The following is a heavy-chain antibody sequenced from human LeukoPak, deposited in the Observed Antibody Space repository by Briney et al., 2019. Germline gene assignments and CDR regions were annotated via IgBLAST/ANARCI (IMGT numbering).Heavy chain of an antibody. Sequence: PSETLSLTCTVSGGSISSSSYYWGWIRQPPGKGLEWIGSIYYSGSTYYNPSLKSRVTISVDTSKNQFSLKLSSVTAADTAVYYCARHYYDSSGYSRDSYYYYMDVWGKGTTVTVSS. CDR3: ARHYYDSSGYSRDSYYYYMDV. V-gene: IGHV4-39*01. J-gene: IGHJ6*03. D-gene: IGHD3-22*01. CDR2: IYYSGST. CDR1: GGSISSSSYY.